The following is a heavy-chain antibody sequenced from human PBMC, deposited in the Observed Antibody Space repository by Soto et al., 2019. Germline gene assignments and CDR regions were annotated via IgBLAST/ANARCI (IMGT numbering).Heavy chain of an antibody. CDR3: ASYDNTNAFDV. CDR2: ISSSSMI. Sequence: PGGSLRLSCAASGFTFSRYSMNWVRQAPGKGLEWVSHISSSSMIYYTDSVKGRFSISRDNAKNSLYLEMNSLRAEDTAVYYYASYDNTNAFDVWGQGTMVTVSS. J-gene: IGHJ3*01. CDR1: GFTFSRYS. D-gene: IGHD3-10*01. V-gene: IGHV3-48*01.